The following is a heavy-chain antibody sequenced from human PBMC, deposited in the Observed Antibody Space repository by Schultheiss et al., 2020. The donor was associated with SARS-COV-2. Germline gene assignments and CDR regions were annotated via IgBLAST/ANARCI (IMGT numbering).Heavy chain of an antibody. CDR3: AKDILDCSSTSCSGYGMDV. Sequence: GGSLRLSCAASGFTFDDYAMHWVRQAPGKGLEWVSGISWNSGSIGYADSVKGRFTISRDNAKNSLYLQMNSLRAEDTALYYCAKDILDCSSTSCSGYGMDVWGQGTTVTVSS. CDR1: GFTFDDYA. D-gene: IGHD2-2*01. J-gene: IGHJ6*02. CDR2: ISWNSGSI. V-gene: IGHV3-9*01.